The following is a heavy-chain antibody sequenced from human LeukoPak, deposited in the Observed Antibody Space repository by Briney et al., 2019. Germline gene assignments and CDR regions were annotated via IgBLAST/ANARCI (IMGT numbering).Heavy chain of an antibody. J-gene: IGHJ3*02. Sequence: SQTLSLTRIFSGGPINSGDYYWRWVRQAPGRGLEWMGYIYYSGSTDYNASLKSRVTISIDTSKNQFSLKLSSVTAADTAVYYCVRAGSGALFGFDIWGQGTTVTVSS. V-gene: IGHV4-30-4*01. CDR2: IYYSGST. CDR3: VRAGSGALFGFDI. D-gene: IGHD3-16*01. CDR1: GGPINSGDYY.